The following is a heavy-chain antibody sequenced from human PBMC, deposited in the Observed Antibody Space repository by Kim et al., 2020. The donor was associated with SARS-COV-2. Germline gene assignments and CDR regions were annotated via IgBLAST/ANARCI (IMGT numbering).Heavy chain of an antibody. CDR3: AGGQDVDSGRYGGMDV. V-gene: IGHV4-34*01. CDR2: INHSGST. J-gene: IGHJ6*02. D-gene: IGHD3-10*01. Sequence: PETLSLICAVYGGSFNDYYWSWIRQPPGKGLEWIGEINHSGSTNYNPSLRSRVIISVDTSKNQFSLKLSSVTAADTAVYYCAGGQDVDSGRYGGMDVWG. CDR1: GGSFNDYY.